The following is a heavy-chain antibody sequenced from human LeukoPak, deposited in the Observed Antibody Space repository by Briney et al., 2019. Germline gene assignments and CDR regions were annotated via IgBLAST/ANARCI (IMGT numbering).Heavy chain of an antibody. J-gene: IGHJ6*02. Sequence: GRSLRLSCAGSGFTVSSYGMLWVRQAPGKGLEWVAVISYDGSNKYYADSVKGQFTIPRDNSKNTLYLQMNSLRAEDTAVYYCAIDRGDYNSYYYYYGMDVWGQGTTVTVSS. D-gene: IGHD4-17*01. CDR3: AIDRGDYNSYYYYYGMDV. CDR1: GFTVSSYG. V-gene: IGHV3-30*03. CDR2: ISYDGSNK.